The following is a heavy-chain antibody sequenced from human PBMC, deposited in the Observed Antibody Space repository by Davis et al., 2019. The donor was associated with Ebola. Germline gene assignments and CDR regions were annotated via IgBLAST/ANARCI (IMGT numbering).Heavy chain of an antibody. CDR2: INAGNGNT. V-gene: IGHV1-3*01. CDR3: ARDSTVTTLGYYYGMDV. CDR1: GYTFTTYN. J-gene: IGHJ6*02. D-gene: IGHD4-11*01. Sequence: ASVKVSCKASGYTFTTYNMHWVRQAPGQRLEWMGWINAGNGNTKYSQKFQGRVTITRDTSASTAYMELSSLRSEDTAVYYCARDSTVTTLGYYYGMDVWGQGTTVTVSS.